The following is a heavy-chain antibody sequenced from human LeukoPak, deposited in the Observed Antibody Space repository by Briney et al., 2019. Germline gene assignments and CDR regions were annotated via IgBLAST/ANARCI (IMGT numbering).Heavy chain of an antibody. CDR3: ARDNYDYVWGSYRPFDY. J-gene: IGHJ4*02. D-gene: IGHD3-16*02. Sequence: SVKVSCKASGGTFSSYAISWVRQAPGQGLEWMGGIIPIFGTANYAQKFQGRVTITADESTSTAYMELSSLRSEDTAVYYCARDNYDYVWGSYRPFDYWGQGTLVTVSS. V-gene: IGHV1-69*13. CDR2: IIPIFGTA. CDR1: GGTFSSYA.